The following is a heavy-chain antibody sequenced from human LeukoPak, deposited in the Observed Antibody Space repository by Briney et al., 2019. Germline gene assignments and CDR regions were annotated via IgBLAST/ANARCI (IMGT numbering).Heavy chain of an antibody. V-gene: IGHV3-23*01. Sequence: TGGSLRLSCAASGFTFSNYAMSWVRQAPGKALEWVSAITSGGGTTYYAGSVKGRFTISRDNSKNTLYLQMNSLRAEDKAVYYCARDPPRAAWVFDYWGQGTLVSVSS. CDR1: GFTFSNYA. CDR2: ITSGGGTT. J-gene: IGHJ4*02. D-gene: IGHD6-25*01. CDR3: ARDPPRAAWVFDY.